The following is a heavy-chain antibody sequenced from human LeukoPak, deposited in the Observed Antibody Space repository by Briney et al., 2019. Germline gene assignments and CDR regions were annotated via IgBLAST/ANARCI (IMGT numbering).Heavy chain of an antibody. CDR1: GGSISSYY. CDR2: IFYSGNT. J-gene: IGHJ3*02. D-gene: IGHD4-17*01. V-gene: IGHV4-59*01. CDR3: ARAHAYGDTFDI. Sequence: SETLSLTCTASGGSISSYYWSWIRQPPGKGLEWIGHIFYSGNTNYNPSLKSRVTISVDTSKSQFSLKLSSVSSVTAADTAVYYCARAHAYGDTFDIWGQGTMVTVSS.